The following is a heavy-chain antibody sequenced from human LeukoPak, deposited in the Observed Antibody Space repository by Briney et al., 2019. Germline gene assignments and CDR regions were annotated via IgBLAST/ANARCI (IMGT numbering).Heavy chain of an antibody. J-gene: IGHJ4*02. D-gene: IGHD5-12*01. CDR1: GFTFSSYA. Sequence: PGGSLRLSCAASGFTFSSYAMRWVRQAPGKGLEWVSDISDIGGSTYYADSVKGRFTVSRDNSKNTLDLQMSSLRAEDTAIYYCAKLRYIGYGPGDYWGQGTLVTVSS. CDR2: ISDIGGST. CDR3: AKLRYIGYGPGDY. V-gene: IGHV3-23*01.